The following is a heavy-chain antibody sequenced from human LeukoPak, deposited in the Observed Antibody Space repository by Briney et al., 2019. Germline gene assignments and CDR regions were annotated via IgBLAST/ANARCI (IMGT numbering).Heavy chain of an antibody. Sequence: GGSLRLSWAASEFTFSRYWMSWVRQAAGKGLEWVANIKTDGSEKYYVDSLKGRFIISRDNAKNSLYLQMNSLRAEDTAVYYCARDWDGSGWPIDYWGQGTLVTVSS. V-gene: IGHV3-7*05. CDR2: IKTDGSEK. CDR1: EFTFSRYW. D-gene: IGHD6-19*01. J-gene: IGHJ4*02. CDR3: ARDWDGSGWPIDY.